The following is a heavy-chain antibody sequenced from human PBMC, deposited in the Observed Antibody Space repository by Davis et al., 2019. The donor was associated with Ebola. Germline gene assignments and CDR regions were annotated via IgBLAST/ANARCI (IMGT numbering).Heavy chain of an antibody. D-gene: IGHD3-22*01. Sequence: GESLKISCAASGFTFSSYAMHWVRQAPGKGLEWVAVISYDGSNKYYADSVKGRFTISRDKSKNTLYLQMNSLGAEDTAVYYCARSAYYYDSSGYYSRGGEYFQHWGQGTLVTVSS. V-gene: IGHV3-30*14. CDR2: ISYDGSNK. CDR1: GFTFSSYA. CDR3: ARSAYYYDSSGYYSRGGEYFQH. J-gene: IGHJ1*01.